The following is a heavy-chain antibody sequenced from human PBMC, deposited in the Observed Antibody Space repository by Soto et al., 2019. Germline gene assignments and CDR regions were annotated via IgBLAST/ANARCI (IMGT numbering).Heavy chain of an antibody. D-gene: IGHD5-12*01. CDR1: GGSISSYY. Sequence: SETLSLTCTVSGGSISSYYWSWIRQPPGKGLEWIGYIYYSGSTNYNPSLKSRVTISVDTSKNQFSLKLSSVTAADTAVYYCASGRWLQLPAYWGQGTLVTVSS. CDR2: IYYSGST. CDR3: ASGRWLQLPAY. J-gene: IGHJ4*02. V-gene: IGHV4-59*08.